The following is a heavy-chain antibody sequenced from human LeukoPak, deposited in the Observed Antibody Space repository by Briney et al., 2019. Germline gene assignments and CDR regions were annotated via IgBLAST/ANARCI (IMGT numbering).Heavy chain of an antibody. V-gene: IGHV3-74*01. J-gene: IGHJ4*01. Sequence: PGGSLRLSCAASGFTFSTYWMLWVRQAPGKGLVWVSRINSDGSSTTYADSVKGRFTVSRDNAKSTLYLQMNSLRAEDTAVYYCVRDFREYDHWGQGTLVTVSS. CDR3: VRDFREYDH. D-gene: IGHD2/OR15-2a*01. CDR1: GFTFSTYW. CDR2: INSDGSST.